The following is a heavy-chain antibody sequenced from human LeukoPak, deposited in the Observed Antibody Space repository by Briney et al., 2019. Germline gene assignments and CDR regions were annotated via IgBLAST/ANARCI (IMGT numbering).Heavy chain of an antibody. CDR1: GGSISSSSYY. D-gene: IGHD2-2*01. CDR2: IYYSGST. V-gene: IGHV4-39*01. Sequence: SETLSLTCTVSGGSISSSSYYWGWIRQPPGKGLEWIGSIYYSGSTYYNPSLKSRVTISVDTSKNQFSLKLSSVTAADTAVYYCASLGYCSSTSCSSSWPGGYWGQGTLVTVSS. CDR3: ASLGYCSSTSCSSSWPGGY. J-gene: IGHJ4*02.